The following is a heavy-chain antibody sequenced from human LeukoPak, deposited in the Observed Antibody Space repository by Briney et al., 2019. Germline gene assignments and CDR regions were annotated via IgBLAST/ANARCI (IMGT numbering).Heavy chain of an antibody. D-gene: IGHD3-10*01. J-gene: IGHJ6*04. CDR1: GFTFSSYA. CDR3: AREIGTGSYYNVYYYGMDV. Sequence: LPGGSLRLSCAASGFTFSSYAMHWVRQAPGKGLEWVAVISYDGSNKYYADSVKGRFTISRDNSKNTLYLQMNSVRAEDTAVYYCAREIGTGSYYNVYYYGMDVWGKGTTVTVSS. V-gene: IGHV3-30*04. CDR2: ISYDGSNK.